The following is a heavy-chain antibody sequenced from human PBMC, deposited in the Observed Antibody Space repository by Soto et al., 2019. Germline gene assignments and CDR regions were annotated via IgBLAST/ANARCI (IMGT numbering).Heavy chain of an antibody. D-gene: IGHD3-9*01. CDR3: TKGSHYDILTAYHAFDF. J-gene: IGHJ4*02. CDR2: ISGGGGGT. CDR1: GFTFSNYA. Sequence: EVQLLESGGGLEQPGGSLRLSCAASGFTFSNYALNWVRHAPGKGLEWVSGISGGGGGTHYTDSVKGRFTISRDNSKNTVVLQTNSLRAEDTSVYFCTKGSHYDILTAYHAFDFWGRGTLVTVSS. V-gene: IGHV3-23*01.